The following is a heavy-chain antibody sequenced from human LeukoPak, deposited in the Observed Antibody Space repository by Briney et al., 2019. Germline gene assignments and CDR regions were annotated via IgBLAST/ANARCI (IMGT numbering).Heavy chain of an antibody. D-gene: IGHD2-2*03. CDR3: ARDASYGFGAY. J-gene: IGHJ4*02. CDR2: IYYSGST. Sequence: SETLSLTCTVSGGSISSYYWSWIRQPPGKGLEWIGYIYYSGSTNYNPSLKSRVTISVDTSKNQFSLKLSSVTAADTAVHYCARDASYGFGAYWGQGTLVTVSS. CDR1: GGSISSYY. V-gene: IGHV4-59*01.